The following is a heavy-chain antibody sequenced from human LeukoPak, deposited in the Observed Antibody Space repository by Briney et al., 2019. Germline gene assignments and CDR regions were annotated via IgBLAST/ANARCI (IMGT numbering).Heavy chain of an antibody. CDR3: ARDIVVVPAANRTDY. CDR1: GYTFTGYY. J-gene: IGHJ4*02. Sequence: ASVKVSCKASGYTFTGYYTHWVRQAPGQGLEWMGWINPNSGGTNYAQKFQGRVTMTRDTSISTAYMELSRLRSDDTAVYYCARDIVVVPAANRTDYWGQGTLVTVSS. D-gene: IGHD2-2*01. V-gene: IGHV1-2*02. CDR2: INPNSGGT.